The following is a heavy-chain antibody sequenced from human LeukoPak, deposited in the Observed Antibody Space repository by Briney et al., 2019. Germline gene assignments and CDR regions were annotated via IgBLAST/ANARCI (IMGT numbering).Heavy chain of an antibody. V-gene: IGHV1-69*04. CDR3: ARRTQTAAGTSPLPDNKYYYYYYGMDV. D-gene: IGHD6-13*01. CDR2: IIPILGIA. J-gene: IGHJ6*02. CDR1: GGTFSSYA. Sequence: SVKVSCKASGGTFSSYAISWVRQAPGQGLEWMGRIIPILGIANYAQKFQGRVTITADKSTSTAYMELSSLRSEDTAVYYCARRTQTAAGTSPLPDNKYYYYYYGMDVWGQGTTVTVSS.